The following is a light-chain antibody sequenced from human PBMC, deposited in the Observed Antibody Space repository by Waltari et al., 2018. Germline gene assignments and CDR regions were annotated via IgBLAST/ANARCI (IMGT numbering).Light chain of an antibody. J-gene: IGKJ3*01. V-gene: IGKV1-39*01. CDR1: QTISHF. CDR2: LAS. CDR3: HQTYNSPFT. Sequence: DIQMTQSPSSLSASIGDSVTITCRASQTISHFLNWYQQKPGKAPKLLDYLASNLQSGVPSKFSGRGSGTDFTLTISSLQPDDFATYFCHQTYNSPFTFGPGTKVDVK.